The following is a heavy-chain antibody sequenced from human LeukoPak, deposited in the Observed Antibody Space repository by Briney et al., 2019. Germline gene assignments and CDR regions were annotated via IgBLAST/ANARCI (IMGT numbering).Heavy chain of an antibody. CDR3: ARASGYCSSTSCYPFDY. D-gene: IGHD2-2*01. V-gene: IGHV4-61*02. J-gene: IGHJ4*02. Sequence: SETLSLTCTVSGGSISSGSYYWSWIRQPAGKGLEWIGRIYTSGSTNYDPSLKSRVTISVDTSKNQFSLKLSSVTAADTAVYYCARASGYCSSTSCYPFDYWGQGTLVTVSS. CDR2: IYTSGST. CDR1: GGSISSGSYY.